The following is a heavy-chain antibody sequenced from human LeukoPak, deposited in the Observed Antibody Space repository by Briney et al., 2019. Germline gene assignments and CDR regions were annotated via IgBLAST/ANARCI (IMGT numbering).Heavy chain of an antibody. CDR1: GFTFSSYG. Sequence: GRSLRLSCAASGFTFSSYGIHWVRQAPGKGLEWVAVIGYDGSKKYYADSVKGRFTISRDNSKNTLYLHMNSLRVEDTAVYYCARDRGGYCSGGTCYPGLLSYSMDVWGKGATVTVPS. J-gene: IGHJ6*04. V-gene: IGHV3-33*01. CDR2: IGYDGSKK. CDR3: ARDRGGYCSGGTCYPGLLSYSMDV. D-gene: IGHD2-15*01.